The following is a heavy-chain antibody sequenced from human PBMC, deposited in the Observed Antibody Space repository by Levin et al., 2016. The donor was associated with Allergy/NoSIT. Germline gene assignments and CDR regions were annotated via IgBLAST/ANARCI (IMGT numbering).Heavy chain of an antibody. V-gene: IGHV3-23*01. CDR3: ARERSEYSSSWYRAWYFDL. CDR1: GFTFSSYA. CDR2: ISGSGGST. Sequence: GESLKISCAASGFTFSSYAMSWVRQAPGKGLEWVSAISGSGGSTYYADSVKGRFTISRDNSKNTLYLQMNSLRAEDTAVYYCARERSEYSSSWYRAWYFDLWGRGTLVTVSS. J-gene: IGHJ2*01. D-gene: IGHD6-13*01.